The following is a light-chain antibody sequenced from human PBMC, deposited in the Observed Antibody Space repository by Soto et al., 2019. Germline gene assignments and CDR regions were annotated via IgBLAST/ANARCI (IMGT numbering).Light chain of an antibody. CDR3: QQYDKWPPT. CDR1: QSISSK. Sequence: EIVMTQSPATLSVSPGERATLSCSASQSISSKFAWYQQRPGQAPRLRSFDASIMTACVPVRFRGSGSWTEFTLTVSGLQSEDFAVYGCQQYDKWPPTFGGGTNVEVK. CDR2: DAS. J-gene: IGKJ4*01. V-gene: IGKV3-15*01.